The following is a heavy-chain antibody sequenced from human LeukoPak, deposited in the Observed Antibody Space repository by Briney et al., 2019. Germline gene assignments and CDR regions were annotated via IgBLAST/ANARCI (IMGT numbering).Heavy chain of an antibody. CDR3: ARRTLCCGERFDP. CDR2: IYSSGST. D-gene: IGHD3-16*01. J-gene: IGHJ5*02. V-gene: IGHV4-59*08. CDR1: GGSINNYY. Sequence: PSETLSLTCTVSGGSINNYYWSWIRQPPGKGPEWIGYIYSSGSTNYNPSLKSRVIISVDTSKNQFSLKLSSVTAADTAVYYCARRTLCCGERFDPWGQGTLVTVSS.